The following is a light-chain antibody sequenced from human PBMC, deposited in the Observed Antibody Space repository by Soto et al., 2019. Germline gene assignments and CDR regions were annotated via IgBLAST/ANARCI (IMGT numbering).Light chain of an antibody. Sequence: DIQMTQSPSSLSASVGDRVTITCRASESISNWLAWYQQKPGKAPKLLIFKASNLERGVPSRFSGSGSGTEFTLTINSLQHDDFATYSCQQYTTYPLTFGGGTKVEIK. CDR3: QQYTTYPLT. J-gene: IGKJ4*01. V-gene: IGKV1-5*03. CDR1: ESISNW. CDR2: KAS.